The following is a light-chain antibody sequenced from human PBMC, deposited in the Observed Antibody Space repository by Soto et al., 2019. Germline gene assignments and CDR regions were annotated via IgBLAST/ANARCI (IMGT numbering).Light chain of an antibody. V-gene: IGKV3-11*01. CDR3: QQRSNSPPWIT. CDR1: QSVSIC. Sequence: EIVLTQSPATLSLSPGDRATLSCRASQSVSICLAWYQQKPGKAPRLLIYNASNRDTGVPAKFSGSGSGTDFSLTISSLEPEDSAVYYCQQRSNSPPWITFGQGTRLEIK. CDR2: NAS. J-gene: IGKJ5*01.